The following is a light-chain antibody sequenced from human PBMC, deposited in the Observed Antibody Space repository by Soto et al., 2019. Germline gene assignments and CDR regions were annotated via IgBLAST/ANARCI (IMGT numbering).Light chain of an antibody. CDR1: QGISSY. Sequence: AIRMTQSPSSFSASTGDRVTITCRASQGISSYLAWYQQKPGKAPKLLIYAASTLQSGVPSRFSGSGSGTDFTLTISCLQSEDFATYYCQPYYSYPRTFGQVTKVEIK. V-gene: IGKV1-8*01. J-gene: IGKJ1*01. CDR2: AAS. CDR3: QPYYSYPRT.